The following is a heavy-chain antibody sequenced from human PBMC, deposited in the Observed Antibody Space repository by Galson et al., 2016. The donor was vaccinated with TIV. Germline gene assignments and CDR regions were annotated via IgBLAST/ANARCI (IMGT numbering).Heavy chain of an antibody. V-gene: IGHV3-23*01. CDR2: ISGSGGST. J-gene: IGHJ3*01. Sequence: SLRLSCAASGFTFSSYAMSWVRQAPGKGLEWVSAISGSGGSTWYADSVKGRFTISRDNSKNTVYLQMNSLRAEDTAVYYCARDPSPVTPSPFDVWGQGTLVTVSS. D-gene: IGHD4-17*01. CDR1: GFTFSSYA. CDR3: ARDPSPVTPSPFDV.